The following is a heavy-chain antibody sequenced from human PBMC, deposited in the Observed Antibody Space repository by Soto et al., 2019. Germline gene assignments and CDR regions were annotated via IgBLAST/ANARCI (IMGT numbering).Heavy chain of an antibody. D-gene: IGHD1-26*01. CDR1: GFTFSSYS. Sequence: GGSLRLSCAASGFTFSSYSMNWVRQAPGKGLEWVSYISSSSSTIYYADSVKGRFTISRDNAKNTLYLQMNSLRAEDTAVYYCARVRLGAPTRYFDYWGQGTLVTVSS. V-gene: IGHV3-48*04. J-gene: IGHJ4*02. CDR2: ISSSSSTI. CDR3: ARVRLGAPTRYFDY.